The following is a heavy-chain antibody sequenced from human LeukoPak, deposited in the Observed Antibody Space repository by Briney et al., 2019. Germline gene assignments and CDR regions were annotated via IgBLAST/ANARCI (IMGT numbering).Heavy chain of an antibody. CDR3: ARDSPYADFFDY. CDR2: ISSSSSSYI. V-gene: IGHV3-21*01. J-gene: IGHJ4*02. D-gene: IGHD4-17*01. Sequence: GGTLRLSCAASVFTFRSYSMNWVRQAPGKGLEWVSAISSSSSSYIYYADSVKGRFTISRDNAKSSLHLQMNSLRAEDTAVYYCARDSPYADFFDYWGQGSLVTVSS. CDR1: VFTFRSYS.